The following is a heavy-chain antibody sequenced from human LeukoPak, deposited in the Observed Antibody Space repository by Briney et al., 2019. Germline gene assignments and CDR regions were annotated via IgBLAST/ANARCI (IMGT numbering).Heavy chain of an antibody. CDR2: IYSSGSA. V-gene: IGHV4-4*07. Sequence: PSETLSLTCTVSGGSIINHYWSWIRQPAGKGLEWIGRIYSSGSANYSPSLKGRISMSIDTSNNHFSLNLTSVTAADTALYFCARDVRYASGWSTPESWGQGTLVTVSS. CDR1: GGSIINHY. D-gene: IGHD6-19*01. CDR3: ARDVRYASGWSTPES. J-gene: IGHJ5*02.